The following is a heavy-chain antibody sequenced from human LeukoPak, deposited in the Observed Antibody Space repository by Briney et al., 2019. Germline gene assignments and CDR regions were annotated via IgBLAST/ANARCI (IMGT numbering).Heavy chain of an antibody. V-gene: IGHV3-23*01. CDR2: ISGSGVNT. Sequence: GGSLRLSYAASGFILNIYVMKSVRQAPGKGLEWVSSISGSGVNTYYADSVKGRFTISRDNSKNTLYLQMNSLRAGDAAVYYYAKEYASARPYYFDSWGQGTLVTVSS. D-gene: IGHD2-15*01. CDR1: GFILNIYV. CDR3: AKEYASARPYYFDS. J-gene: IGHJ4*02.